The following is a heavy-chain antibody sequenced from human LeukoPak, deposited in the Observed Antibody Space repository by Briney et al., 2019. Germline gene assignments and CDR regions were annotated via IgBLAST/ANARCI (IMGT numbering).Heavy chain of an antibody. Sequence: TGGSLRLSCAVSGFRVRDYYMICLRQAPEKGLEWVGLIRDSGEAFYADFARGRFAISRDESENTLYLQMNSLRVQDTAVYFCARDRAANQDWVEFDPWGQGTPVIVSS. CDR2: IRDSGEA. V-gene: IGHV3-66*03. D-gene: IGHD3/OR15-3a*01. J-gene: IGHJ5*02. CDR1: GFRVRDYY. CDR3: ARDRAANQDWVEFDP.